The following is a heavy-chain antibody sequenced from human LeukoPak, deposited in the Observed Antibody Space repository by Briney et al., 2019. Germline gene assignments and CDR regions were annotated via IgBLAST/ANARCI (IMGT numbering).Heavy chain of an antibody. CDR2: IKKDGSEK. V-gene: IGHV3-7*05. J-gene: IGHJ3*02. D-gene: IGHD3-3*01. CDR1: GFTFSSYW. Sequence: GRSLRLSCAASGFTFSSYWMSWVRQAPGKGLESVANIKKDGSEKYYVDSVKGRFTISRDNAKNSLYLQMNSLRAEDTAVYYCASTSPSLLRFLEWSQGAFDIWGQGTMVTVSS. CDR3: ASTSPSLLRFLEWSQGAFDI.